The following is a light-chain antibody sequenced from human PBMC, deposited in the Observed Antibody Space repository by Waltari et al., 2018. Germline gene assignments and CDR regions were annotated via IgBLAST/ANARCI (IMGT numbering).Light chain of an antibody. J-gene: IGKJ2*01. V-gene: IGKV2D-29*01. CDR3: MQTVQLPPT. Sequence: EIVLTQNPLSLPVTPGQPASISCRSSQTLLHGNGKTYLYWYVQKAGQPPQLLMLEVSTRFSGVPDSFSGSGSGTDFTLRISRVEAEDVGVYYCMQTVQLPPTFGRGTKLEIK. CDR1: QTLLHGNGKTY. CDR2: EVS.